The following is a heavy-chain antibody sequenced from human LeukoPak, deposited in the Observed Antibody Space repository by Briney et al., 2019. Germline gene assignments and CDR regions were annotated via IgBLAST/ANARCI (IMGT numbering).Heavy chain of an antibody. D-gene: IGHD6-19*01. J-gene: IGHJ4*02. Sequence: GGSLRLSCAASGFTFSRYGMHWVRQAPGKGLEWVAVIWYDGSNRQYADSAKGRFTISRDNSENTLYLQMNSLRAEDTAVYYCARGYSSGWHYFDYWGQGTLVTISS. CDR2: IWYDGSNR. CDR1: GFTFSRYG. V-gene: IGHV3-33*01. CDR3: ARGYSSGWHYFDY.